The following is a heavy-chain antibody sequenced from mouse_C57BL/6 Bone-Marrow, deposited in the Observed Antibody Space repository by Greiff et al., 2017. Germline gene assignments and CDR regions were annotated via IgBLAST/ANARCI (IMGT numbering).Heavy chain of an antibody. V-gene: IGHV1-54*01. CDR1: GYAFTNYL. Sequence: VKLMESGAELVRPGTSVKVSCKASGYAFTNYLIEWVKQRPGQGLEWIGVINPGSGGTNYNEKFKGKATLTADKSSSTAYMQLSSLTSEDSAVYFCASKDYGYFDVWGTGTTVTVSS. CDR2: INPGSGGT. CDR3: ASKDYGYFDV. J-gene: IGHJ1*03.